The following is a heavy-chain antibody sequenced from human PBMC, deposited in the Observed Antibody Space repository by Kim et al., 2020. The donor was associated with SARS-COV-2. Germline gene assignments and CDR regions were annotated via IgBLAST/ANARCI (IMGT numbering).Heavy chain of an antibody. D-gene: IGHD3-16*02. CDR1: GGSISSTGYY. J-gene: IGHJ4*02. V-gene: IGHV4-39*01. Sequence: SETLSLTCSVSGGSISSTGYYWGWIRQPPGKGLEWIGNIYYSGNTYNNPSLKSRVSISVDTSKNQFSLELRSVTAADTAVYFCARHKAQWGSYRYTAAGYFDYWGQGTLVTVSS. CDR3: ARHKAQWGSYRYTAAGYFDY. CDR2: IYYSGNT.